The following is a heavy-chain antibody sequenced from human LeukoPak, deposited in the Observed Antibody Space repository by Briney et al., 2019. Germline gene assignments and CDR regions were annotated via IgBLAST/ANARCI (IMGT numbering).Heavy chain of an antibody. CDR3: AKGVTTVRIYYHGMDV. V-gene: IGHV3-23*01. Sequence: PGGSLRLSCAASGFTFSSCAMSWVRQAPGKGLEWVSLISGSGESRYYADSVKGRFTISRDNAKNTLWLQMTSLRAEDTAVYYCAKGVTTVRIYYHGMDVWGQGTTVTVSS. CDR1: GFTFSSCA. CDR2: ISGSGESR. J-gene: IGHJ6*02. D-gene: IGHD4-17*01.